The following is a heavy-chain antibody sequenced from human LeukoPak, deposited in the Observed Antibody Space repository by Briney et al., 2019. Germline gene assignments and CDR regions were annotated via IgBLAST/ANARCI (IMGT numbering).Heavy chain of an antibody. V-gene: IGHV3-11*01. Sequence: GGSLRLSCAASGFTFSDYYMSWIRQAPGKGLEWVSYISSSGSSIYYADSGKGRFTISRDNAKNSLYLQMNSLRAEDTAVYYCARAMSIAARLQTIFDYWGQGTLVTVSS. CDR2: ISSSGSSI. CDR1: GFTFSDYY. J-gene: IGHJ4*02. CDR3: ARAMSIAARLQTIFDY. D-gene: IGHD6-6*01.